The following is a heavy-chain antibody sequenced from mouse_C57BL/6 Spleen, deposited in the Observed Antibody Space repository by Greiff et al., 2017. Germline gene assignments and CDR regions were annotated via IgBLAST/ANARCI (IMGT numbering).Heavy chain of an antibody. D-gene: IGHD1-1*01. Sequence: VKLQESGAALVKPGASVKISCKASGYAFSSYWMNWVQQRPGKGLEWIGPIYPGDGDPNYTGKYKGKATMTADKYSRPAYMQLSSLTSEDSAVYYGARAGGYGSRNYAMDYWGQGTSVTVSS. CDR1: GYAFSSYW. CDR2: IYPGDGDP. CDR3: ARAGGYGSRNYAMDY. V-gene: IGHV1-80*01. J-gene: IGHJ4*01.